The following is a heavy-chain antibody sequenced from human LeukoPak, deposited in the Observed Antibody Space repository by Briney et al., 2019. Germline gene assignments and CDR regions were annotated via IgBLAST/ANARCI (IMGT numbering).Heavy chain of an antibody. V-gene: IGHV3-48*04. CDR1: GFTFSSYS. CDR2: ISSSGSTI. J-gene: IGHJ1*01. D-gene: IGHD3-10*01. CDR3: ARDTYYYASPLGY. Sequence: GGSLRLSCAASGFTFSSYSMNWVRQAPGKGREGGSYISSSGSTIYYADSVKGRFTISRDNAKNSLYLQMNSLRAEDTAVYYCARDTYYYASPLGYWGQGPRVPVSS.